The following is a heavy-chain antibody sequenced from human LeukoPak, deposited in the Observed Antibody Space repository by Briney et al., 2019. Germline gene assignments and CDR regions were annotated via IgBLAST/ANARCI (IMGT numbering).Heavy chain of an antibody. J-gene: IGHJ3*02. Sequence: SETLSLTCSVSGGSISTYYWSWIRQPPGKGLEWIGEINHSGSTNYNPSLKSRVTISVDTSKNQFSLKLSSVTAADTAVYYCARSWESRSYANGAFDIWGQGTMVTVSS. CDR2: INHSGST. CDR3: ARSWESRSYANGAFDI. CDR1: GGSISTYY. V-gene: IGHV4-34*01. D-gene: IGHD1-26*01.